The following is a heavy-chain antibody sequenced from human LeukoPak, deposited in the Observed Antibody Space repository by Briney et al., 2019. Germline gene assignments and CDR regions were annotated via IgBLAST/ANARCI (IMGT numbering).Heavy chain of an antibody. V-gene: IGHV3-23*01. CDR2: ISDTGGST. D-gene: IGHD3-22*01. CDR1: GFTFRSYA. CDR3: AKTYYSDSFDY. J-gene: IGHJ4*02. Sequence: GGSLRLSCAASGFTFRSYAMNWVRQAPGKGLEWVSVISDTGGSTYYAASVKGRFTSSRDNSKNTLYLQMNSLRAEDTAVYYCAKTYYSDSFDYWGQGTLVTVSS.